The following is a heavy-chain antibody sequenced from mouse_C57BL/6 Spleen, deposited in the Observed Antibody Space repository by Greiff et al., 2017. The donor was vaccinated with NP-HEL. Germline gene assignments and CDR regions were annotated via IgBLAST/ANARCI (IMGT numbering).Heavy chain of an antibody. Sequence: VQLQQSGAELVRPGTSVKVSCKASGYAFTNYLIEWVKQRPGQGLEWIGVINPGSGGTNYNEKFKGKATLTADKSSSTAYMQLSSLTSEDSAVYFCARGYPGAMDYWGQGTSVTVSS. CDR2: INPGSGGT. CDR1: GYAFTNYL. V-gene: IGHV1-54*01. CDR3: ARGYPGAMDY. J-gene: IGHJ4*01. D-gene: IGHD2-14*01.